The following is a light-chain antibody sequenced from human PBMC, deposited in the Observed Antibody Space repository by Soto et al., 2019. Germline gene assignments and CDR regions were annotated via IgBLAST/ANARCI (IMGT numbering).Light chain of an antibody. CDR1: QSIRSNY. J-gene: IGKJ1*01. CDR3: QQYGSSPWT. Sequence: ETVLTQSPGTLSLSPGERATLSCRASQSIRSNYLAWYRQTPGQAPRLLIYGASNRATGIPDRFSGSGSGTDFPLINGRLEPEDFALYYCQQYGSSPWTCGQETKVEIK. V-gene: IGKV3-20*01. CDR2: GAS.